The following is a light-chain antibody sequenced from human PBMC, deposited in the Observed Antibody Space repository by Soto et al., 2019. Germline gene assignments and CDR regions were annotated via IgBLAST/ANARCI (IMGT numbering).Light chain of an antibody. V-gene: IGKV1-5*03. CDR2: KAS. Sequence: DIQMTQSPSTLSASVGERVIITCRASQSISNWLAWYQQKPGKAPNLLIYKASSLKSGVPSRFSGSGSGTEFTLTISSLQPDDFATYYCQQYDTYWTFGQGNKVDIK. J-gene: IGKJ1*01. CDR1: QSISNW. CDR3: QQYDTYWT.